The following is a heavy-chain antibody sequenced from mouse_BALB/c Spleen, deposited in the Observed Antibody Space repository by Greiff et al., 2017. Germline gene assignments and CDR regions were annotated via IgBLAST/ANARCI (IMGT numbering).Heavy chain of an antibody. Sequence: EVHLVESGGGLVKLGGSLKLSCAASGFTFSSYYMSWVRQTPEKRLELVAAINSNGGSTYYPDTVKGRFTISRDNAKNTLYLQMSSLKSEDTALYYCARQGTTGSWFAYWGQGTTLTVSS. CDR3: ARQGTTGSWFAY. CDR2: INSNGGST. D-gene: IGHD1-1*01. V-gene: IGHV5-6-2*01. J-gene: IGHJ2*01. CDR1: GFTFSSYY.